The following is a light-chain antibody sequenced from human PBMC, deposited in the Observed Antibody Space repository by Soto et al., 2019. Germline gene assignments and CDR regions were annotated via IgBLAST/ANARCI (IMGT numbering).Light chain of an antibody. CDR2: GVT. Sequence: QSALTQHASVSGSPGQSITIFCTGTSSNVGSYDLVSWYQQHPGKAPKLMIYGVTTRPSGISDRFSGSKSGNTASLTISGLQAEDEADYYCCSYAGRSTWVFGGGTKLTVL. CDR1: SSNVGSYDL. V-gene: IGLV2-23*02. J-gene: IGLJ3*02. CDR3: CSYAGRSTWV.